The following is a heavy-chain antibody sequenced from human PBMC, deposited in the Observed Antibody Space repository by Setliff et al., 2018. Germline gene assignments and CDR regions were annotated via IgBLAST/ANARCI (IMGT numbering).Heavy chain of an antibody. J-gene: IGHJ6*03. CDR2: INHSGST. D-gene: IGHD2-15*01. CDR3: TRGGGSVLPNYYYFNYMDV. Sequence: SETLSLTCAVYGGSFSGYYWSWIRQPPGKGLEWIGEINHSGSTNYNQSLKSRVTLSVDTSKNQFSLQLTSVTAADTAIYYCTRGGGSVLPNYYYFNYMDVWGKGTTVTVSS. V-gene: IGHV4-34*01. CDR1: GGSFSGYY.